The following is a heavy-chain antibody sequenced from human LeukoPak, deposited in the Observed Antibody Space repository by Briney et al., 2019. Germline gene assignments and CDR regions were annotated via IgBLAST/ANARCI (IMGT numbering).Heavy chain of an antibody. Sequence: SETLSLTCAVYGGSFSGYYWSWIRQHPGKGLEWIGEINHSGSTNYNPSLKSRVTISVDTSKNQFSLKLSSMTAADTAVYYCAREGRGAPSNWGQGTLVTVSS. CDR2: INHSGST. V-gene: IGHV4-34*01. CDR3: AREGRGAPSN. CDR1: GGSFSGYY. D-gene: IGHD3-10*01. J-gene: IGHJ4*02.